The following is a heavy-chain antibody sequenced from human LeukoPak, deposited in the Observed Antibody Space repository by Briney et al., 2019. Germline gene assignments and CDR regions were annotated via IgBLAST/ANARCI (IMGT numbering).Heavy chain of an antibody. CDR1: GGSIGSGPYF. D-gene: IGHD6-13*01. CDR3: ARGDRTSWFFDS. J-gene: IGHJ4*02. CDR2: IYRVGST. V-gene: IGHV4-30-2*06. Sequence: SETLSLTCSVSGGSIGSGPYFWSWIRQSPGQGLEWIGFIYRVGSTYYNPSLKSRVTISLDWSKNQFSLKLSSVTAADTAVYYCARGDRTSWFFDSWGQGTLVTVSS.